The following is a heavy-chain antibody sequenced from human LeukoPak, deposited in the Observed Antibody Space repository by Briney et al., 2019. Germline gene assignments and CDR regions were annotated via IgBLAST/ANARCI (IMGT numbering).Heavy chain of an antibody. CDR3: ARKQWVMYYFDS. Sequence: PSETLSLTCTVSGGSISISNYYWGWLRQPPGKGLEWIGSFYYSGSTYYNPSLKSRVTISVDTSKSQFSLKLRSVTAADTAVYYCARKQWVMYYFDSWGQGTLVTVSS. V-gene: IGHV4-39*01. CDR2: FYYSGST. D-gene: IGHD1-26*01. CDR1: GGSISISNYY. J-gene: IGHJ4*02.